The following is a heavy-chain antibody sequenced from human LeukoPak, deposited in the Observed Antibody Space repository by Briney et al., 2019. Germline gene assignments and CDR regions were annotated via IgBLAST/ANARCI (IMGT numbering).Heavy chain of an antibody. CDR1: GGSISSGSYY. CDR2: IYTSGST. V-gene: IGHV4-61*02. Sequence: PSQTLSLTCTVSGGSISSGSYYWSWIRQPAGKGLEWIGRIYTSGSTNYNPSLESRVTISVDTSKNQFSLKLSSVTAADTAVYYCARGAYYMDVWGKGTTVTVSS. CDR3: ARGAYYMDV. J-gene: IGHJ6*03.